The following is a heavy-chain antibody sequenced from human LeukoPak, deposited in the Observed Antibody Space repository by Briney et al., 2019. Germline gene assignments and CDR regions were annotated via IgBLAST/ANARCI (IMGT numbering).Heavy chain of an antibody. V-gene: IGHV5-51*01. CDR3: ARQFSTDGMDV. CDR2: I. J-gene: IGHJ6*02. Sequence: GESLKISRKGSGYSFTSYWIGWVRQMPGKGPEWMGIIYSPSFQGQVTISADKSISTAYLQWSSLKASDTAIYYCARQFSTDGMDVWGQGTTVTVSS. CDR1: GYSFTSYW. D-gene: IGHD3-3*01.